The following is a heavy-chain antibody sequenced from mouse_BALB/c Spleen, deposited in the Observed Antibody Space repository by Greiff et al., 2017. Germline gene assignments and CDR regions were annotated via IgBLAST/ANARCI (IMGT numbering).Heavy chain of an antibody. CDR1: GFTFSNYW. V-gene: IGHV6-6*02. CDR3: TRQGDYYAMDY. CDR2: IRLKSNNYAT. J-gene: IGHJ4*01. Sequence: EVKVEESGGGLVQPGGSMKLSCVASGFTFSNYWMNWVRQSPEKGLEWVAEIRLKSNNYATHYAESVKGRFTISRDDSKSSVYLQMNNLRAEDTGIYYCTRQGDYYAMDYWGQGTSVTVSS.